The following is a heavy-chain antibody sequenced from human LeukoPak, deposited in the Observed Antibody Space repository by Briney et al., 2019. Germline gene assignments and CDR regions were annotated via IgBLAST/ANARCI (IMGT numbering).Heavy chain of an antibody. D-gene: IGHD5-12*01. CDR1: GFTFSSYS. V-gene: IGHV3-21*01. Sequence: GGSLRLSCAASGFTFSSYSMSWVRQAPGKGLEWVSSISSSSSYIYYADSVKGRFTISRDNAKNSLYLQMNSLRAEDTAVYYCARESGYDRHSYYYYGMDVWGQGTTVTVSS. CDR3: ARESGYDRHSYYYYGMDV. CDR2: ISSSSSYI. J-gene: IGHJ6*02.